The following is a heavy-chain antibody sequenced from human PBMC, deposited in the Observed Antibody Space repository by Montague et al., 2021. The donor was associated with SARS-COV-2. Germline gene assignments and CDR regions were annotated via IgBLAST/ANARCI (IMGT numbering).Heavy chain of an antibody. J-gene: IGHJ4*02. Sequence: SETLSLTCTVSGDSISSGGYFWGWIRQPPGKGLEWIASIHIGGTSYLXPSLKSRVTISIDSSKNQFSLNVTSVTAAGTGVYFCARSRDWYLGNWGQGTLATVSS. V-gene: IGHV4-39*07. D-gene: IGHD3-9*01. CDR2: IHIGGTS. CDR3: ARSRDWYLGN. CDR1: GDSISSGGYF.